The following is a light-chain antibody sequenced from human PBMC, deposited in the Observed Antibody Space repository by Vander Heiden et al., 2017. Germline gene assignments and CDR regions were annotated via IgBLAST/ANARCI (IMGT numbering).Light chain of an antibody. CDR1: RALAL. CDR2: AAS. J-gene: IGKJ2*01. V-gene: IGKV1-9*01. Sequence: DILLTQSPSVLSASLPAGPVRALALILAWYQQKAGQAPKLLISAASVLQSGVPSRFSGSGSGTEFTLTVTSLQPEDFATYYCQQVDHYPYTFGQGTKMEIK. CDR3: QQVDHYPYT.